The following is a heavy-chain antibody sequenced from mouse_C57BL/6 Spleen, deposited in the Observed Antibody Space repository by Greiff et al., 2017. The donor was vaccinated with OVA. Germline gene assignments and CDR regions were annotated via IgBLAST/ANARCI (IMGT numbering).Heavy chain of an antibody. CDR2: ISDGGSYT. D-gene: IGHD2-4*01. CDR1: GFNFSSYA. Sequence: EVKVVESGGGLVKPGGSLKLSCAASGFNFSSYAMSWVRQTPEQRLEWVATISDGGSYTYYPDNVKGRFTISRDNAKNNLYLQMSHLKSEDTAMYYFARDHDYDDYYAMDYWGQGTSVTVSS. CDR3: ARDHDYDDYYAMDY. J-gene: IGHJ4*01. V-gene: IGHV5-4*01.